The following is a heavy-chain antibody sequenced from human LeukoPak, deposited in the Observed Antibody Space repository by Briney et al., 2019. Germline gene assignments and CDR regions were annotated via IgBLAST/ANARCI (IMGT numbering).Heavy chain of an antibody. J-gene: IGHJ4*02. CDR1: GFTFITYG. Sequence: PGGSLRLSCVASGFTFITYGMHWVRQAPGKGLEWVAFIQYDGSNKYYADSVKGRFTISRDNSKNTLYLQMNSLRPEDTAVYYCAIDPRPYGSGRGHFDYWGQGTLVTVSS. CDR3: AIDPRPYGSGRGHFDY. CDR2: IQYDGSNK. D-gene: IGHD3-10*01. V-gene: IGHV3-30*02.